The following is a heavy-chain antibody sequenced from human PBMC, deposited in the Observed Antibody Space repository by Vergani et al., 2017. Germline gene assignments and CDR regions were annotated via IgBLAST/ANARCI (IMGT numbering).Heavy chain of an antibody. CDR1: GFTFSSYS. V-gene: IGHV3-21*01. J-gene: IGHJ6*02. CDR3: ATRVRGQPTYYYYGMDV. Sequence: EVQLVESGGGLVKPGGSLRLSCAASGFTFSSYSMNWVRQAPGKGLEWVSSISSSSSYIYYADSVKGRFTISRDNAKNSLYLQTNSLRAEDTAVYYCATRVRGQPTYYYYGMDVWGQGTTVTVSS. D-gene: IGHD3-10*01. CDR2: ISSSSSYI.